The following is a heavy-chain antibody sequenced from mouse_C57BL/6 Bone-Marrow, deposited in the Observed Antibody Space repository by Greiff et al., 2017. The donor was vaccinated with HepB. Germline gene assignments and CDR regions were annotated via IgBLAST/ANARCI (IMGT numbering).Heavy chain of an antibody. CDR1: GYTFTSYW. D-gene: IGHD2-3*01. CDR2: IHPNSGST. V-gene: IGHV1-64*01. CDR3: FYDGYYSWYVDV. J-gene: IGHJ1*03. Sequence: VQLQQPGAELVKPGASVKLSCKASGYTFTSYWMHWVKQRPGQGLEWIGMIHPNSGSTNYNEKFKSKATLTVDKSSSTAYMQLSSLTSEDSAVYYCFYDGYYSWYVDVWGTGTTVTVSS.